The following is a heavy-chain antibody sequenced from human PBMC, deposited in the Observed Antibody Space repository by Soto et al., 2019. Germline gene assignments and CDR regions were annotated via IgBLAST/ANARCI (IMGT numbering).Heavy chain of an antibody. CDR2: IYYSGST. D-gene: IGHD3-10*01. Sequence: SETLSLTCTVSGGSISSYYRSWIRQPPGKGLEWIGYIYYSGSTNYNPSLKSRVTISVDTSKNQFSLKLSSVTAADTAVYYCASLTYYYGSGSTNWFDPWGQGTLVTVSS. J-gene: IGHJ5*02. CDR1: GGSISSYY. CDR3: ASLTYYYGSGSTNWFDP. V-gene: IGHV4-59*08.